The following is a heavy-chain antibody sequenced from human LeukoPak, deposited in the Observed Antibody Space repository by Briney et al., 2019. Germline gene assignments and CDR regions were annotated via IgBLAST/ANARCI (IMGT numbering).Heavy chain of an antibody. V-gene: IGHV4-39*07. CDR3: ARDQGRYYGSGSPFDY. J-gene: IGHJ4*02. Sequence: SETLSLTCTVSGGSISSSSYYWGWIRQPPGKGLEWIGSIYYSGSTYYNPSLKSRVTISVDTSKNQFSLKLSSVTAADTAVYYCARDQGRYYGSGSPFDYWGQGTLVTVSS. CDR1: GGSISSSSYY. D-gene: IGHD3-10*01. CDR2: IYYSGST.